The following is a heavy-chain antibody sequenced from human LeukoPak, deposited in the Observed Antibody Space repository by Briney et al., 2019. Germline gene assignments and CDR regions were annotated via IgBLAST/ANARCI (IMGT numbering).Heavy chain of an antibody. Sequence: GGSLRLSCAASGFTFSRYAMHRVRQAPGKGLEWVAVMSSDGSKKYYADSVKGRFTISRDNSKNTLYLQMNSLRAEDTAVYYCAKKFTGTTVISGDYFDYWGQGTLVTVSS. CDR1: GFTFSRYA. D-gene: IGHD4-17*01. J-gene: IGHJ4*02. CDR2: MSSDGSKK. V-gene: IGHV3-30-3*02. CDR3: AKKFTGTTVISGDYFDY.